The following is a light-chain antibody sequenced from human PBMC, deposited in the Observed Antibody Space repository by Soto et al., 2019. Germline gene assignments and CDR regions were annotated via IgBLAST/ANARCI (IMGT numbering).Light chain of an antibody. CDR1: SSDVGRYNF. CDR3: SSYASSSTRV. V-gene: IGLV2-14*01. CDR2: DVS. J-gene: IGLJ1*01. Sequence: QPVLTQPASVSGSPGQSITISCTGTSSDVGRYNFVSWYQQHPGKAPKLMIYDVSNRPSGVSNRFSGSKSGNTASLTISGLQSEDEADYYCSSYASSSTRVFGTGTKVTVL.